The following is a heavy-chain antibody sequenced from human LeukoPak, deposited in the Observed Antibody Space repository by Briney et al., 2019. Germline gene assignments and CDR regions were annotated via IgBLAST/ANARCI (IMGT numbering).Heavy chain of an antibody. CDR1: GFTFSSYA. D-gene: IGHD3-22*01. CDR3: ARGKITMIVGPFDY. CDR2: ITGSGGST. V-gene: IGHV3-23*01. J-gene: IGHJ4*02. Sequence: GGSLRLSCAASGFTFSSYAMSWVRQAPGKGLEWVSAITGSGGSTYYADYVKGRFTISRDNVKKSLYLQMNSLRAEDTAVYYCARGKITMIVGPFDYWGQGTLVTVSS.